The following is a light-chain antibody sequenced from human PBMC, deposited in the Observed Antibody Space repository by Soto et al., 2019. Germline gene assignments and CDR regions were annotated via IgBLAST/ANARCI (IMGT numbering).Light chain of an antibody. CDR2: DVV. CDR3: TSDTSSSPLV. Sequence: QSALTQPASVSGSPGQSITISCTGTSSDVGGNNYVSWYQHPPGKAPKLMIYDVVNRPSGVAHRFAAYNSGITASLTISGLQAEDEADYYCTSDTSSSPLVFGTGTKLTVL. CDR1: SSDVGGNNY. J-gene: IGLJ1*01. V-gene: IGLV2-14*03.